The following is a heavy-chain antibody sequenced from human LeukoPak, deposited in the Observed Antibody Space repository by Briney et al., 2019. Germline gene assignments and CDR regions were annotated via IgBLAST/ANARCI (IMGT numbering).Heavy chain of an antibody. D-gene: IGHD3-3*01. CDR1: GYTLTELS. Sequence: GASEKVSCKVSGYTLTELSMHWVRQAPGKGLEWMGGFDPEDGETIYAQKFQGRVTMTEDTSTDTAYMELSSLRSEDTAVYYCATGKPSVLRFLEWLSIWGQGTLVTVSS. J-gene: IGHJ4*02. CDR3: ATGKPSVLRFLEWLSI. CDR2: FDPEDGET. V-gene: IGHV1-24*01.